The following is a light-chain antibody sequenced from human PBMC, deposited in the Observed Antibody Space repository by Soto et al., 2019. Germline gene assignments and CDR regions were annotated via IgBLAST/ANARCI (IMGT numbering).Light chain of an antibody. CDR2: DAS. Sequence: EIVLTQSPATLSLSPGERATLSCRASQSVSSHFAWYQQKPRHAPRLLIYDASHRATGIPARFSGRGSGTDFPLTISSLEPQDFAVDYCQQRRNWPPSFGQGTRLEIK. J-gene: IGKJ5*01. CDR3: QQRRNWPPS. V-gene: IGKV3-11*01. CDR1: QSVSSH.